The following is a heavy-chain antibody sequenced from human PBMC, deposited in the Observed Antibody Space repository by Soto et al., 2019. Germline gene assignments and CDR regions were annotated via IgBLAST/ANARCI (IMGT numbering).Heavy chain of an antibody. Sequence: PGGSLRLSCAASGFPFSSYSMNWVRQAPGKGLEWVSYISSSSSTIYYADSVKGRFTISRDNAKNSLYLQMNSLRAEDTAVYYCARDSLIGTSSYYYYYMDVWGKGTTVTVSS. V-gene: IGHV3-48*01. J-gene: IGHJ6*03. CDR1: GFPFSSYS. CDR2: ISSSSSTI. D-gene: IGHD2-2*01. CDR3: ARDSLIGTSSYYYYYMDV.